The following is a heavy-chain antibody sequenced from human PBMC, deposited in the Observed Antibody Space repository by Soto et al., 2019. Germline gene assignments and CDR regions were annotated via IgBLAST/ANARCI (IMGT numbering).Heavy chain of an antibody. CDR1: GFTFSSYG. CDR2: ISYDGSNK. J-gene: IGHJ4*02. D-gene: IGHD1-7*01. V-gene: IGHV3-30*18. CDR3: AKDVTGTTYFDY. Sequence: QVQLVESGGGVVQPGRSLRLSCAASGFTFSSYGMHWVRQAPGKGLEWVAVISYDGSNKYYADSVKGRFTISRDNSKNTLYLQMNSLRAEDTAVYYCAKDVTGTTYFDYWGQGTLVTVSS.